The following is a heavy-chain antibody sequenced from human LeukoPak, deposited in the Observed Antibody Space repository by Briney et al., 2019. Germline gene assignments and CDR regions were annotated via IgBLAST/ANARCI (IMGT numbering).Heavy chain of an antibody. CDR2: INHSGST. D-gene: IGHD1-14*01. CDR3: ARGQIGKVGGLDY. J-gene: IGHJ4*02. Sequence: SETLCLTCAVYGGSFSGYYWSWIRQPPGKGLEWIGEINHSGSTNYNPSLKSRVTISVDTSKNQFSLKLSSVTAADTAVYYCARGQIGKVGGLDYWGQGTLVTVSS. CDR1: GGSFSGYY. V-gene: IGHV4-34*01.